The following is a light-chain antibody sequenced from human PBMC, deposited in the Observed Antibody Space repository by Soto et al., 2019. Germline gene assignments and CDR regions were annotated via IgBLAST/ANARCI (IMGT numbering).Light chain of an antibody. CDR3: MQTLQTRIT. J-gene: IGKJ5*01. CDR1: QSLLHSNGYNY. V-gene: IGKV2-28*01. CDR2: LGS. Sequence: DIVMTQSPLSLPVTPGEPASISCRSSQSLLHSNGYNYLDWYLQKPGQSPQLLIYLGSSRASGVPDRFSGSGSGTDFTLKISRVEADDVGVYYCMQTLQTRITFGQGTRLEIK.